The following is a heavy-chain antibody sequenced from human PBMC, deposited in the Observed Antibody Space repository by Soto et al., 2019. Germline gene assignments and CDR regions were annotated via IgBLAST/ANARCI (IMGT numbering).Heavy chain of an antibody. Sequence: SETLSLTCTVSGGSISSYYWSWIRQPPGKGLEWIGYIYYSGSTNYNPSLKSRVTISVDTSKNQFSLKLSSVTAADTAVYYCAGTFGVSYYRMDVWGQGTTVTVSS. J-gene: IGHJ6*02. D-gene: IGHD3-3*01. CDR3: AGTFGVSYYRMDV. CDR2: IYYSGST. CDR1: GGSISSYY. V-gene: IGHV4-59*01.